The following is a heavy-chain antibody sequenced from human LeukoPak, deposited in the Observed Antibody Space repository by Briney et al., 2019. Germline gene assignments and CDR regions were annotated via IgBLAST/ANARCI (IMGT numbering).Heavy chain of an antibody. V-gene: IGHV3-23*01. Sequence: GGSLRLSCAASGAGFSKYGMKWIRQAAGAGLEYISGISRSGDITHYADSVKGRFTISRDNVKNTLYLQMNSLRAEDTALYYCATEGFYFWGPGTQVTVSS. CDR3: ATEGFYF. CDR2: ISRSGDIT. J-gene: IGHJ4*02. CDR1: GAGFSKYG.